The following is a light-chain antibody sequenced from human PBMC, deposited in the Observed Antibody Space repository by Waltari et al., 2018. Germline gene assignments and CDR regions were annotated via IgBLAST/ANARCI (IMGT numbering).Light chain of an antibody. V-gene: IGLV8-61*01. CDR3: VLYMGSGTWV. CDR2: STN. CDR1: SGSVSPSYY. J-gene: IGLJ3*02. Sequence: QTVVTQEPSFSVSPGGTVTLTCGLRSGSVSPSYYPSWYQQTPGQAPRTLIYSTNTRSSGVPDRFSGSILGNKAALTITGAQADDESDYYCVLYMGSGTWVFGGGTKLTVL.